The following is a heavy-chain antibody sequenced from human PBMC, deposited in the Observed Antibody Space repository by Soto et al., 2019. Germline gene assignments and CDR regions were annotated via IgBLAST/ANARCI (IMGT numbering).Heavy chain of an antibody. D-gene: IGHD2-2*01. CDR2: IDWDDDK. V-gene: IGHV2-70*04. CDR1: GFSLSTSGMR. J-gene: IGHJ3*02. CDR3: ARQGYCSSTSCYGHAFDI. Sequence: SGPTLVNPTQTLTLTCTFSGFSLSTSGMRVSWIHQPPGKALEWLARIDWDDDKFYSTSLKTRLTISKDTSKNQVVLTMTNMDPVDTATYYCARQGYCSSTSCYGHAFDIWGQGTMVTVSS.